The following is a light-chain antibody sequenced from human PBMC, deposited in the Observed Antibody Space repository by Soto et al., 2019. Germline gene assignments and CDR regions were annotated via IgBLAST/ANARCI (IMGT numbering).Light chain of an antibody. CDR1: SSDVGGYNY. CDR2: DVT. CDR3: CSYAGSYFFV. J-gene: IGLJ1*01. V-gene: IGLV2-11*01. Sequence: QSALTQPRSVSGYPGQSVTISCTGTSSDVGGYNYVSWYQQYPGKAPKLILYDVTKRPSGVHDRFSGSKSGNTASLTISGPQAEDEADYHCCSYAGSYFFVFGTGTKLTVL.